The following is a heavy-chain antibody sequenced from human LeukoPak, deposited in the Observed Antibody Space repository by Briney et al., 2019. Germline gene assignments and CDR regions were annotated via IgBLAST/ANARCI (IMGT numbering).Heavy chain of an antibody. D-gene: IGHD3-22*01. J-gene: IGHJ3*01. Sequence: PGGSLRLSRVASGIAFSNSIMHWVRQAPGKGLEWVSAMSYDGFSKYYADSMKGRLTISRDDSKNTVYLQMKSLRPEDTAVYYCAREGHTSGYCGTFDVWGQGTTVAVS. CDR3: AREGHTSGYCGTFDV. V-gene: IGHV3-30*04. CDR1: GIAFSNSI. CDR2: MSYDGFSK.